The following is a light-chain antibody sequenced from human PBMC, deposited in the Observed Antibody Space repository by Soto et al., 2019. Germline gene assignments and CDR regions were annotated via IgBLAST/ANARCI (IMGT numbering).Light chain of an antibody. V-gene: IGKV1-39*01. Sequence: DVQMTQSPFSVSPSEADRVTITCQASQSISTYLNWYPQKTGKAPKLLMHAASSLDRGVPSRFSGSGSWADFTLTLSSLQPEDFATDYCQQSYRTPRTFGQGTRLEIK. CDR2: AAS. CDR3: QQSYRTPRT. CDR1: QSISTY. J-gene: IGKJ5*01.